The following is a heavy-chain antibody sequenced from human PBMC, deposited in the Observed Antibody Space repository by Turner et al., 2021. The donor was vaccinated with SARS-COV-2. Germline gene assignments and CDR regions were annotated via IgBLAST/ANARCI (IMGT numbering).Heavy chain of an antibody. Sequence: EVQLVETGGGLIQPGGSLRLSCAASGFTVSSNYMGWVRQAPGKGLEGVSVNYSGGSKYYADAVKGRFTISRDNSKNTLYLQMNSLRAEDTAVYYCARVRPSLIDYFDYWGQGTLVTVSS. CDR3: ARVRPSLIDYFDY. CDR2: NYSGGSK. V-gene: IGHV3-53*02. J-gene: IGHJ4*02. D-gene: IGHD3-16*02. CDR1: GFTVSSNY.